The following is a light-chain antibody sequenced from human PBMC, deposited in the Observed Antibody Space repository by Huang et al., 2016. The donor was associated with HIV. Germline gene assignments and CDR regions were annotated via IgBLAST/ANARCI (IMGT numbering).Light chain of an antibody. Sequence: DIQMTQSPSSLSASIGDRVTITCRASQSISSHLNWYQQKPGTAPKLLIYGASKLQTGVPSRFSGSGSGTDFTLAISSLQPEDFATYYCQQSYNARTFGQGTKVEI. V-gene: IGKV1-39*01. CDR1: QSISSH. CDR2: GAS. CDR3: QQSYNART. J-gene: IGKJ1*01.